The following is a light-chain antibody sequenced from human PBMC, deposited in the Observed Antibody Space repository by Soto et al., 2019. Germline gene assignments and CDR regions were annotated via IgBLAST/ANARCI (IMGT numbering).Light chain of an antibody. Sequence: QSALTQPASVSGSPGQSIAISCTGTSSDVGGYNYVSWYQQHPGKAPKLVIYEVSNRPSGVSNRFSGSKSGNTASLTISGLQAEDEADYYCSSYTNINTRACVFGTGTKLTVL. J-gene: IGLJ1*01. CDR1: SSDVGGYNY. CDR3: SSYTNINTRACV. CDR2: EVS. V-gene: IGLV2-14*01.